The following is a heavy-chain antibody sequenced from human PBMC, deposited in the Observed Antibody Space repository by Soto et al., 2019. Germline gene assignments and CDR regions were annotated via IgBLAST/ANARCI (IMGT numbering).Heavy chain of an antibody. Sequence: VGSLRLSCSASGFTVSSNYMSWVRQSPGKGLEWVSVIYSGGSTYYADSVKGRFTISRDNSKNTLYLQMNSLRAEDTAVYYCARMGSGRWPGAFDIWGQGTMVTVSS. CDR2: IYSGGST. CDR1: GFTVSSNY. D-gene: IGHD6-19*01. CDR3: ARMGSGRWPGAFDI. V-gene: IGHV3-66*01. J-gene: IGHJ3*02.